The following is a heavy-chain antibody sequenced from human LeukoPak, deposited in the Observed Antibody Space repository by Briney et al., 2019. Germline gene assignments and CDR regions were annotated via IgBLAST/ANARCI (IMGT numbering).Heavy chain of an antibody. J-gene: IGHJ4*02. D-gene: IGHD1-26*01. V-gene: IGHV4-59*08. CDR2: MSGTGSGST. Sequence: SDTLSLTCTVSGGSITNHDRAWIRQPPGKGLEWIGYMSGTGSGSTHYSPSLESRVTISIDTSKNQFSLKLSSVVAADTAVYYCASGPWELDFWGQGILVTVSS. CDR1: GGSITNHD. CDR3: ASGPWELDF.